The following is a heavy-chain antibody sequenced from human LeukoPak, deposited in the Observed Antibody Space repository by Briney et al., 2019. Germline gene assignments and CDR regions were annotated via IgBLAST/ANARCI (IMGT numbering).Heavy chain of an antibody. Sequence: SETLSLTCTVSGDSISSSSYYWGWIRQPPGKGLEWIGSIYYSGSTYYNPSLKSRVTISLDTSKNQFSLKLSSVTAADTAVYYCARDTSRAAAGTFGYWGQGTLVTVSS. CDR1: GDSISSSSYY. J-gene: IGHJ4*02. V-gene: IGHV4-39*07. CDR3: ARDTSRAAAGTFGY. D-gene: IGHD6-13*01. CDR2: IYYSGST.